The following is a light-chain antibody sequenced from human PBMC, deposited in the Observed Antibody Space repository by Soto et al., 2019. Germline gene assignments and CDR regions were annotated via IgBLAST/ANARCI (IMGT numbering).Light chain of an antibody. Sequence: QSVLTQPPSASGTPGQRVTISCSGTSSSIESNYVYWYQQLPGTAPRLLIYRNNQRPSGVPDRFSGAKSGSSACLAISALRSEDEADYYCTVWYDSPRGRLFGGGTKVTVL. CDR1: SSSIESNY. V-gene: IGLV1-47*01. CDR3: TVWYDSPRGRL. J-gene: IGLJ2*01. CDR2: RNN.